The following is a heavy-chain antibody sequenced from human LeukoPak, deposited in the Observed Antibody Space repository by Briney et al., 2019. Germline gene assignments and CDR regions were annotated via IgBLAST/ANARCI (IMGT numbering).Heavy chain of an antibody. CDR3: ARVGFTYQLLPPVDPYMDV. CDR2: IYTSGST. Sequence: SQTLSLTCTVSGGSISSGSYYWSWIRQPAGKGLEWLGCIYTSGSTNYNPSLKSRVTISVDTSKNQFSLKLSSVTAADTAVYYCARVGFTYQLLPPVDPYMDVWGKGTTVTISS. CDR1: GGSISSGSYY. V-gene: IGHV4-61*02. J-gene: IGHJ6*03. D-gene: IGHD2-2*01.